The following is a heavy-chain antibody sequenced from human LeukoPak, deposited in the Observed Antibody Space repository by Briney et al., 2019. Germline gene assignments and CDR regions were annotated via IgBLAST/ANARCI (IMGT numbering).Heavy chain of an antibody. CDR2: IYHSGST. CDR3: ARGRRYSYGYLYYFDY. D-gene: IGHD5-18*01. J-gene: IGHJ4*02. Sequence: SETLSLTCTVSGYSISSGYYWGWIRQPPGKGLEWIGSIYHSGSTYYNPSLKSRVTISVDTSKNQFSLKLSSVTAADTAVYYCARGRRYSYGYLYYFDYWGQGTLVTVSS. CDR1: GYSISSGYY. V-gene: IGHV4-38-2*02.